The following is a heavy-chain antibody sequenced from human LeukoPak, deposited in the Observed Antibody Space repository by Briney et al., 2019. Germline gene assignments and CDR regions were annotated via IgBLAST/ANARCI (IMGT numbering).Heavy chain of an antibody. J-gene: IGHJ4*02. V-gene: IGHV3-74*01. CDR2: INSDGSST. CDR1: GFTFSSYW. CDR3: ARAGILGATLYN. D-gene: IGHD1-26*01. Sequence: GGSLRLSCAASGFTFSSYWMHWVRHAPGKGLVWVSRINSDGSSTSYADSVKGRFTISRDNAKNTLYLQMNSLRAEDTAVYYCARAGILGATLYNWGQGTLVTVSS.